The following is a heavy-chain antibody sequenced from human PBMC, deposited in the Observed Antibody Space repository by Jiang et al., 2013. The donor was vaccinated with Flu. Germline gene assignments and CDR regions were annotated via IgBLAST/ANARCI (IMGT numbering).Heavy chain of an antibody. V-gene: IGHV4-61*02. CDR3: ARDLADYSGRAYYFDY. CDR2: IYASGST. J-gene: IGHJ4*02. CDR1: GGSINSGNYY. D-gene: IGHD4-11*01. Sequence: GPGLVKPSQTLSHTCTVSGGSINSGNYYWSWIRQPAGKGLEWIGSIYASGSTMYNPSLTSRITMSVDTSKNQFSLKVRSVTAADTAVYYCARDLADYSGRAYYFDYWGQGTLVTVSS.